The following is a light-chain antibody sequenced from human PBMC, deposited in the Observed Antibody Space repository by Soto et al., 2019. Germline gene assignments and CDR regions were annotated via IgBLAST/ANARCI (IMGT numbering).Light chain of an antibody. CDR1: QSVSSY. V-gene: IGKV3-11*01. J-gene: IGKJ4*01. CDR3: QKRSHSPLT. CDR2: DAS. Sequence: EIVLTQSPATLSLSPGERATLSCRASQSVSSYLAWYQQKPGQAPRLLIYDASNRATGIPARFSGSGSGTDFTLTISSLEPVDFAVSYCQKRSHSPLTFRAGSKV.